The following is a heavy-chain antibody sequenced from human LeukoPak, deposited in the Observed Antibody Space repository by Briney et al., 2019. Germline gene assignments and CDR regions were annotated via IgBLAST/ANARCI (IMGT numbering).Heavy chain of an antibody. V-gene: IGHV3-11*06. CDR2: ISSSSSYT. Sequence: GGSLRLSCAASGFTFSDYYMSWLRQAPGEGLEWVSYISSSSSYTNYADPVKGRFTISRDNAKNSLYLQMNSLRAEDTAVYYCARAPHYSNYGPYYYGMDVWGQGTTVTVSS. CDR3: ARAPHYSNYGPYYYGMDV. D-gene: IGHD4-11*01. CDR1: GFTFSDYY. J-gene: IGHJ6*02.